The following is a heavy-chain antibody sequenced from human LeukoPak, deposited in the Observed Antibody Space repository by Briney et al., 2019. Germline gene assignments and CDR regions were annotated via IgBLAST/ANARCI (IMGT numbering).Heavy chain of an antibody. Sequence: GGSLRLSCAASGFTVSSNYMSWVRQAPGKGLEWVSAISGSGGTTYYADSVKGRFTISRDNAKNTLYLQTNSLRAEDTAVYYCARGALYESSGCDIWGQGTMVTVSS. CDR3: ARGALYESSGCDI. V-gene: IGHV3-23*01. D-gene: IGHD3-22*01. J-gene: IGHJ3*02. CDR2: ISGSGGTT. CDR1: GFTVSSNY.